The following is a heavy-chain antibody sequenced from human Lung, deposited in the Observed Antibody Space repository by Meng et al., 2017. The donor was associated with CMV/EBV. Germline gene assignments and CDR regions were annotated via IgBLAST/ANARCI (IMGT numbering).Heavy chain of an antibody. CDR3: ARTGTSANYYYYYGMDV. Sequence: SCAASGFTFSDYYMSWIRQAPGKGPEWVSYISSSGSTIYYADSVKGRFTISRDNAKNSLYLQMNSLRAEDTAVYYCARTGTSANYYYYYGMDVWXQGTTVTVSS. CDR2: ISSSGSTI. D-gene: IGHD1/OR15-1a*01. V-gene: IGHV3-11*01. J-gene: IGHJ6*02. CDR1: GFTFSDYY.